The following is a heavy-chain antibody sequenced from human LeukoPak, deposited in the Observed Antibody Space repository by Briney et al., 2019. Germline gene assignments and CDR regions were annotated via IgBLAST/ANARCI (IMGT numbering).Heavy chain of an antibody. CDR2: INHSGST. V-gene: IGHV4-34*01. CDR1: GGSFSGYY. CDR3: ARVSTPPYNWFDP. J-gene: IGHJ5*02. Sequence: SETLSLTCAVYGGSFSGYYWSWIRQPPGKGLEWIGEINHSGSTNYNPSLKSRVTISVDTSKNQFSPKLSSVTAADTAVYYCARVSTPPYNWFDPWGQGTLVTVSS.